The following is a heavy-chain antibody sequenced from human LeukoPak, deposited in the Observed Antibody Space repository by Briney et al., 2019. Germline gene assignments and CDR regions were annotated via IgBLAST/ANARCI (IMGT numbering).Heavy chain of an antibody. V-gene: IGHV3-43*01. CDR3: AKEMGTIYFDH. CDR1: GFTFDDYT. CDR2: VRGGTT. J-gene: IGHJ4*02. Sequence: GGSLRLSCATSGFTFDDYTIHWLRQTPGNGLEWVSLVRGGTTHYSDSVKGRFTTYRDNSKNSLYLQMNSLRTEDTGLYFCAKEMGTIYFDHWGRGTLVTVSS. D-gene: IGHD2-21*01.